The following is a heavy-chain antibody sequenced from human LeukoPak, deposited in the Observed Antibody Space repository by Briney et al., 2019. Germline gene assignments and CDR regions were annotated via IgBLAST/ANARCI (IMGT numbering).Heavy chain of an antibody. CDR2: IYWDDDK. CDR3: AHRGPYCSSTSCYSD. CDR1: GFSLSTSGVG. J-gene: IGHJ4*02. D-gene: IGHD2-2*01. V-gene: IGHV2-5*02. Sequence: SGPTLVNPTQPLTLPCTFFGFSLSTSGVGVGWIRQPPGKALEGLALIYWDDDKRYSPSLKSRLTITKDTSKNQVVLTMTNMDPVDTATYYCAHRGPYCSSTSCYSDWGQGTLVTVSS.